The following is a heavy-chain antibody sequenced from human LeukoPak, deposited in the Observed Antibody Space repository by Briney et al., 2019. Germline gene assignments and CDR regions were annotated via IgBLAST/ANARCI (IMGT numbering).Heavy chain of an antibody. CDR1: GGSISSYY. V-gene: IGHV4-59*01. CDR3: ARLSSGSRSDAFDI. CDR2: IYYSGST. Sequence: SETLSLTCTVSGGSISSYYWSWLWQPPGKGLEWIGYIYYSGSTNYNPSLKSRVAISVDTSKNQFSLKLSSVSAADTAVYYCARLSSGSRSDAFDIWGQGTMVTVSS. J-gene: IGHJ3*02. D-gene: IGHD3-22*01.